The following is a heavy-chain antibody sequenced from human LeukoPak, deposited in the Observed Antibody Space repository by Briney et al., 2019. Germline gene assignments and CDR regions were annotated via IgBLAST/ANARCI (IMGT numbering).Heavy chain of an antibody. V-gene: IGHV4-59*08. CDR1: GGSISSYY. CDR3: ARSGLGYSGSLDY. CDR2: IYYSGST. Sequence: SETLSLTCTVSGGSISSYYWSWIRQPPGKGLEGIGYIYYSGSTNYNPSLKSRVTISVDTSKNQFSLKLSSVTAADTAVYYCARSGLGYSGSLDYWGQGTLVTVSS. D-gene: IGHD1-26*01. J-gene: IGHJ4*02.